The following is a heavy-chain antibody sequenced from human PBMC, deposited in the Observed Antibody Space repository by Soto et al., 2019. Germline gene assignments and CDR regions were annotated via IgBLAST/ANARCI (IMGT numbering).Heavy chain of an antibody. D-gene: IGHD6-19*01. Sequence: QVQLVQSGAEVKKPGASVKVSCKTSGYNFTTYGVSWVRQAPGQGLEWMGWISGHNGHTNYAQTFQGRVTMTTDTTTTTAYMERRSLRSDDTAVYYCTRYQPYSSGYYYFDHWGQGTLAIVTS. J-gene: IGHJ4*02. CDR1: GYNFTTYG. CDR3: TRYQPYSSGYYYFDH. V-gene: IGHV1-18*01. CDR2: ISGHNGHT.